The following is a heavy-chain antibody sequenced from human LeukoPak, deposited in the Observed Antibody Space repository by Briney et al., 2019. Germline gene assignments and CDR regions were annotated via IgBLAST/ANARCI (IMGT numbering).Heavy chain of an antibody. CDR3: TTPAAGPRAEYSLY. CDR2: ISNSGGYI. J-gene: IGHJ1*01. Sequence: PGGSLRLSCVASGFSFSDYSMNWVRQAPGKGLEWVSSISNSGGYIYYADSVKGRFTVSRDNAKNSLYLEMNSLGVEDTAVYYCTTPAAGPRAEYSLYWSQGTLVTVSS. V-gene: IGHV3-21*01. CDR1: GFSFSDYS. D-gene: IGHD6-13*01.